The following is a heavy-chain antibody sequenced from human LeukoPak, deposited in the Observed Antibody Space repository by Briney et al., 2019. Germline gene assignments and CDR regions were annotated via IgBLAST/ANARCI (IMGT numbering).Heavy chain of an antibody. V-gene: IGHV4-61*02. D-gene: IGHD2-15*01. Sequence: SQTLSLTCTVSGGSISSGSYYWTWIRQPAGKGLEWIGRIYSSGSTYYNPSLKSRVTISVDTSKNQFSLKLSSVTAADTAVYYCARIVVVVADQYNWFDPWGQGTLVTVSS. CDR1: GGSISSGSYY. CDR2: IYSSGST. J-gene: IGHJ5*02. CDR3: ARIVVVVADQYNWFDP.